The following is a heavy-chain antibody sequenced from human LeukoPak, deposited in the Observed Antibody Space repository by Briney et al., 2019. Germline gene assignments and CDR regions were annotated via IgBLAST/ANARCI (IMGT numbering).Heavy chain of an antibody. J-gene: IGHJ5*02. CDR2: ISYSGST. Sequence: SETLSLTCTVSGGSISSHYWNWIRQPPGKGLEWIGYISYSGSTNYNPSLKSRVTMSLDTSKNHFSLKLTSVTAADTAVYYCARLLGYCSGGSCYPRWFAPWGQGTLVTVSP. V-gene: IGHV4-59*08. D-gene: IGHD2-15*01. CDR3: ARLLGYCSGGSCYPRWFAP. CDR1: GGSISSHY.